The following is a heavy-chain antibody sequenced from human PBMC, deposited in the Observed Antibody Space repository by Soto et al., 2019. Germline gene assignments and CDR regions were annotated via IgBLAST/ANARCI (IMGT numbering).Heavy chain of an antibody. J-gene: IGHJ4*02. CDR1: GGSISSGGYY. CDR2: IYYSGST. Sequence: SETLSLTCTVSGGSISSGGYYWSWTRQHPGKGLEWIGYIYYSGSTYYNPSLKSRVTISVDTSKNQFSLKLSSVTAADTAVYYCARDSNGSGSYSDYWGQGTLVTVSS. V-gene: IGHV4-31*03. CDR3: ARDSNGSGSYSDY. D-gene: IGHD3-10*01.